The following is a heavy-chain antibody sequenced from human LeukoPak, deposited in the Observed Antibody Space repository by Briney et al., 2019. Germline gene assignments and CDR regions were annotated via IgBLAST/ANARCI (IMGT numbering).Heavy chain of an antibody. CDR2: IIPILGIA. D-gene: IGHD3-10*01. CDR1: GGTFSSYA. CDR3: ASVYGSSSAGDY. J-gene: IGHJ4*02. Sequence: GSSVKVSCKASGGTFSSYAISRVRQAPGQGLEWMGRIIPILGIANYAQKFQGRVTITADKSTSTAYMELSSLRSEDTAVYYCASVYGSSSAGDYWGRGTLVTVSS. V-gene: IGHV1-69*04.